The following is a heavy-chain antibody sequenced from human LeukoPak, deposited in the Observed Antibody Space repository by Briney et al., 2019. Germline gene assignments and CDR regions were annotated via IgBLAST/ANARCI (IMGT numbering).Heavy chain of an antibody. V-gene: IGHV3-15*01. Sequence: PGGSLRLSCKGSGFTFTNACMSWVRLAPGKGLEWVGHFKSQTDGGTTDYAALVKGRFTISRDDSKNTLYLQLNSLKTEDTAVYYCTTGTWIQLWLADYWGQGTLVTVSS. CDR3: TTGTWIQLWLADY. D-gene: IGHD5-18*01. CDR2: FKSQTDGGTT. CDR1: GFTFTNAC. J-gene: IGHJ4*02.